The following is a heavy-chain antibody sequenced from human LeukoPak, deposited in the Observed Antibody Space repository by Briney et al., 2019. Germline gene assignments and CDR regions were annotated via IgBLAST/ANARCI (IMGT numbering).Heavy chain of an antibody. J-gene: IGHJ4*02. V-gene: IGHV3-53*01. Sequence: RGSLRLSCAASGFTVSSNYMSWVRQAPGKGLEWVSVIYSGSSTYYADSVKGRFTISRDNSKNTVYLQINSLRAEDTAVYYSAKVDYNSGSFFDYWGQGTLVTVSS. CDR2: IYSGSST. D-gene: IGHD3-10*01. CDR3: AKVDYNSGSFFDY. CDR1: GFTVSSNY.